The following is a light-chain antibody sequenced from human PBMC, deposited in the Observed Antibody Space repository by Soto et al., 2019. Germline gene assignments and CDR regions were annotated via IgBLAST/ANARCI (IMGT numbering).Light chain of an antibody. CDR1: QSVSTTY. V-gene: IGKV3-20*01. CDR2: DIS. J-gene: IGKJ4*01. CDR3: QQYTNLPLT. Sequence: EIVLTQSPGTLSLSPGQRATLSCRASQSVSTTYLAWYQQKPGQAPRLLIYDISTRATGIPDRFSGSGSGTDFTLTISRLAHDDVAVYYFQQYTNLPLTFGGGTKVDIK.